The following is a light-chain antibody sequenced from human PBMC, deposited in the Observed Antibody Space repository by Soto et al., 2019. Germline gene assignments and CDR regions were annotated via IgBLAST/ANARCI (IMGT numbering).Light chain of an antibody. Sequence: EIVLTQSPATLSLSPGERANLSCRASQSVSSYLAWYQQKPGQAPRLLIYDASNRATGIPARFSGSGSGTDFTLTISSLEPEDFAVYYCQQRSNWPPNTFGGGTKVEIK. V-gene: IGKV3-11*01. J-gene: IGKJ4*01. CDR3: QQRSNWPPNT. CDR2: DAS. CDR1: QSVSSY.